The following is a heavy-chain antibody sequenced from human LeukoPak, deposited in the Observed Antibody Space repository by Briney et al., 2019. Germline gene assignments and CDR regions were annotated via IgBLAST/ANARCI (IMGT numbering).Heavy chain of an antibody. Sequence: SETLSLTCTVSGGSISSYYWSWIRQPPGKGLEWIGYIYYSGSTNYNPSLKSRVTISLDKSKNLFSLRLTSVTAADTAVYYCEAAVAVDYWGQGTLVTVSS. CDR2: IYYSGST. V-gene: IGHV4-59*12. D-gene: IGHD6-19*01. J-gene: IGHJ4*02. CDR3: EAAVAVDY. CDR1: GGSISSYY.